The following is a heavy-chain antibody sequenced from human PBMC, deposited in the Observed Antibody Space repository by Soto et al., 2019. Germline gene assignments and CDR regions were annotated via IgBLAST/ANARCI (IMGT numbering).Heavy chain of an antibody. Sequence: SETLSLTCTVSGGSISSYYWSWIRQPPGKGLEWIGYIYYSGSTNYNPSLKSRVTISEDTSKNQFSLKLSSVTAADTAVYYCARGRNCSGGSCYSEWRFDPWGQGTLVTVSS. D-gene: IGHD2-15*01. CDR1: GGSISSYY. CDR3: ARGRNCSGGSCYSEWRFDP. V-gene: IGHV4-59*01. CDR2: IYYSGST. J-gene: IGHJ5*02.